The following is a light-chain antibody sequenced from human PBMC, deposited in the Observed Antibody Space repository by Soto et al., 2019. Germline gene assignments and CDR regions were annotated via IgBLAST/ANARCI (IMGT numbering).Light chain of an antibody. CDR2: EVD. Sequence: QSALTQPPSASGSPGQSVTISCTGTSSDVGAYNYVSWYQQYPGKAPKLMIYEVDKRPSGVPDRFSGSKSGNTASLTVSGLQAEDEADYYCSSHAGINALGVFGGGTKLTVL. V-gene: IGLV2-8*01. CDR1: SSDVGAYNY. CDR3: SSHAGINALGV. J-gene: IGLJ3*02.